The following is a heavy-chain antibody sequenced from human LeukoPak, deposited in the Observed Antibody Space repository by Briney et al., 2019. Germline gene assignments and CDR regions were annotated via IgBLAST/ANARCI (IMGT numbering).Heavy chain of an antibody. V-gene: IGHV1-69*04. Sequence: SVKVSCKASGGTFSSYAISWVRQAPGQGLEWMGRIIPILGIANYAQKFQGRVTITADKSTSTAYMELSSLRSEDTAVYYCARGGHGYDFDYWGQGTLVTVSS. CDR2: IIPILGIA. CDR3: ARGGHGYDFDY. J-gene: IGHJ4*02. D-gene: IGHD5-12*01. CDR1: GGTFSSYA.